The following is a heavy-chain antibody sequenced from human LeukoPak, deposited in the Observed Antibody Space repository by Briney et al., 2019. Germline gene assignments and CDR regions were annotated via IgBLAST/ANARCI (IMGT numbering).Heavy chain of an antibody. CDR3: ARELWRENDY. Sequence: GGSLRLSCVASGYTFRDHGMPWVRQAPGKGLEWVTMIWSTGTSAFYADSVRGRFTISRDNFKNTLYLQMNNLRVDDTGTYYCARELWRENDYWGQGTLVTVSP. J-gene: IGHJ4*02. V-gene: IGHV3-33*01. CDR1: GYTFRDHG. D-gene: IGHD3-3*01. CDR2: IWSTGTSA.